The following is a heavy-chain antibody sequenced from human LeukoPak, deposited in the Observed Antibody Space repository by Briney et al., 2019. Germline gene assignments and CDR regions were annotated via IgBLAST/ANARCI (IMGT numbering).Heavy chain of an antibody. CDR1: GGSISSYY. J-gene: IGHJ4*02. Sequence: SETLSLTCTASGGSISSYYWSWIRQPPGKGLEWIGYIYYSGSTNYNPSLKSRVTISVDTSKNQFSLKLSSVTAADTAVYYCARVRDYYDSEAYYFDYWGQGTLVTVSS. CDR2: IYYSGST. D-gene: IGHD3-22*01. V-gene: IGHV4-59*01. CDR3: ARVRDYYDSEAYYFDY.